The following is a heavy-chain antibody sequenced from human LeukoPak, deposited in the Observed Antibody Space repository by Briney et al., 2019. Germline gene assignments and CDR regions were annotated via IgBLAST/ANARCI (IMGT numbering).Heavy chain of an antibody. CDR2: IYYSGST. V-gene: IGHV4-39*07. CDR3: ARDRRPDYYDSSGYDY. J-gene: IGHJ4*02. CDR1: GGSISSYY. D-gene: IGHD3-22*01. Sequence: SETLSLTCTVSGGSISSYYWGWIRQPPGKGLEWIGSIYYSGSTYYNPSLKSRVTISVDTSKNQFSLKLSSVTAADTAVYYCARDRRPDYYDSSGYDYWGQGTLVTVSS.